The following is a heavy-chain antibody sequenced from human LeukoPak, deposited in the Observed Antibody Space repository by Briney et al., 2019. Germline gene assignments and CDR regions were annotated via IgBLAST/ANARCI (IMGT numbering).Heavy chain of an antibody. V-gene: IGHV4-38-2*02. CDR2: IYHSGST. D-gene: IGHD4-11*01. Sequence: SETLSLTCTVSGYSISSGYYWGWIRQPPGKGLEWIGSIYHSGSTYYNPSLKSRVTISVDTSKNQFSLKLSSVTAADTAVYYCARDSERRITRGRITVYFQGDYWGQGTLVTVSS. CDR3: ARDSERRITRGRITVYFQGDY. J-gene: IGHJ4*02. CDR1: GYSISSGYY.